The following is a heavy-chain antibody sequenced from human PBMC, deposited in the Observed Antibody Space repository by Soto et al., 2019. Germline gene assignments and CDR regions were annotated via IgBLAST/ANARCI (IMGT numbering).Heavy chain of an antibody. Sequence: GGSLRLSCAASGFTFSSNAMSWVRQAPGKGLEWVSVVASTGGDTVYADSVKGRFTMSRDNSKNILYLQMNNLRAEDTAIYYCARASGESYPGSRVFDSWGQGTRVTVSS. D-gene: IGHD3-10*01. CDR1: GFTFSSNA. CDR3: ARASGESYPGSRVFDS. V-gene: IGHV3-23*01. J-gene: IGHJ4*02. CDR2: VASTGGDT.